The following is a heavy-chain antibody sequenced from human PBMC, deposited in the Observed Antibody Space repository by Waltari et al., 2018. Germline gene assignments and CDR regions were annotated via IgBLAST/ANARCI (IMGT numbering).Heavy chain of an antibody. J-gene: IGHJ3*02. Sequence: EVQLVQSGAGVTKPGESLKMSCKGCGYSVTSYWSGWLRQMPGKGLEWMGIIYPGDSDTRYSPSFQAQVTISADKSIGTAYLQWSSLKSAYTAMYYCTRRAYCGDDCYPRDAFDIWGQGTMVTVSS. CDR3: TRRAYCGDDCYPRDAFDI. V-gene: IGHV5-51*01. CDR1: GYSVTSYW. D-gene: IGHD2-21*02. CDR2: IYPGDSDT.